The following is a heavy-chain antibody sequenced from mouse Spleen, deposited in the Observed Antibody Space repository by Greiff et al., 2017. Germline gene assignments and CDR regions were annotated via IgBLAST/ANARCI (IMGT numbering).Heavy chain of an antibody. V-gene: IGHV5-4*02. Sequence: EVKLMESGGGLVKPGGSLKLSCAASGFTFSDYYMYWVRQTPEKRLEWVATISDGGSYTYYPDSVKGRFTISRDNAKNNLYLQMSSLKSEDTAMYYCARSYYGSSYWYFDVWGAGTTVTVSS. CDR2: ISDGGSYT. D-gene: IGHD1-1*01. J-gene: IGHJ1*01. CDR3: ARSYYGSSYWYFDV. CDR1: GFTFSDYY.